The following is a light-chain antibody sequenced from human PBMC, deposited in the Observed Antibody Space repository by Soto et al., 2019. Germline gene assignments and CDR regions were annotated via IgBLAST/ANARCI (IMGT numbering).Light chain of an antibody. Sequence: EIVMTAFPTTLSVSLGERATVSFRSSQSVSSNLAWYQQKPGQAPRLLIFDASTRATGIPARFSGSGSGTEFTLTISNLQSEDFAVYYCHQYNKWPPITFGQGTRLENK. CDR3: HQYNKWPPIT. CDR2: DAS. V-gene: IGKV3-15*01. CDR1: QSVSSN. J-gene: IGKJ5*01.